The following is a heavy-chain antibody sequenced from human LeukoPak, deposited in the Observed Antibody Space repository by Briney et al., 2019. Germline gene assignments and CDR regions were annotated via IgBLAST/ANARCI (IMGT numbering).Heavy chain of an antibody. D-gene: IGHD3-10*01. CDR3: ARRPYGSGIAVFDD. J-gene: IGHJ4*02. Sequence: SETLSLTCTVSGASISTDDFYWSWIRQPPGKGLEWVGYIYHTGSTYYNPSLNSRATVSVDTSKNQFPLKLTSVIAADTAVYYCARRPYGSGIAVFDDWGQGTLVTVSS. CDR1: GASISTDDFY. CDR2: IYHTGST. V-gene: IGHV4-30-2*01.